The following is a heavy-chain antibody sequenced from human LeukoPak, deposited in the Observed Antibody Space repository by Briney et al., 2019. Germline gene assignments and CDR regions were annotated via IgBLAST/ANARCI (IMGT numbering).Heavy chain of an antibody. J-gene: IGHJ5*02. D-gene: IGHD6-19*01. CDR3: LKAPNSGWYSPWFDP. V-gene: IGHV3-64D*06. Sequence: GGSLRLSCSASGFIFSNYAIHWVRQAPGKGLEYVSAISSTGGSTFYADSVKGRFTISRDNSKNMIYLQMSSLRPEDTAVYYCLKAPNSGWYSPWFDPWGQGILVTVSS. CDR1: GFIFSNYA. CDR2: ISSTGGST.